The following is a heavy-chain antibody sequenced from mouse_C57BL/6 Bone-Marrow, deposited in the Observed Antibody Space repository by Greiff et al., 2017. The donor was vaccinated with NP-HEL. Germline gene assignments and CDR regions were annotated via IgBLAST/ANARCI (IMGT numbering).Heavy chain of an antibody. CDR1: GYTFTSYG. V-gene: IGHV1-81*01. Sequence: VKLMESGAELARPGASVKLSCKASGYTFTSYGISWVKQRTGQGLEWIGEIYPRGGDTYYNEKFKGKATLTADKSSSTAYMELRSLTSEDAAVYFCARGKAGAYWGQGTLVTVSA. J-gene: IGHJ3*01. CDR3: ARGKAGAY. CDR2: IYPRGGDT.